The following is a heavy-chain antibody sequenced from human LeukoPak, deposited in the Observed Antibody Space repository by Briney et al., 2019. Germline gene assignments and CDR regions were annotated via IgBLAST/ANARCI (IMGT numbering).Heavy chain of an antibody. D-gene: IGHD3-10*01. J-gene: IGHJ5*02. V-gene: IGHV4-61*01. CDR3: ASYGSGSYRFDP. CDR1: GGSVSSDSYY. Sequence: SETLSLTCTVSGGSVSSDSYYWSWIRQPPGKGLEYIGYIYYTGSTYYNPALRSRVTISIDTSKNQFSLRLSSVTAADTAVYYCASYGSGSYRFDPWGQGTLVTVSS. CDR2: IYYTGST.